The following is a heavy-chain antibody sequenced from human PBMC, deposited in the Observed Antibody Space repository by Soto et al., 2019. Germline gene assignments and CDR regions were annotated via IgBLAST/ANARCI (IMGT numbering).Heavy chain of an antibody. J-gene: IGHJ4*02. CDR1: GGSFSGYY. CDR2: INHSGST. D-gene: IGHD1-26*01. CDR3: ARDPRARKRSGYFDY. V-gene: IGHV4-34*01. Sequence: SETLSLTCAVYGGSFSGYYWSWIRQPPGKVLEWIGEINHSGSTNYNPSLKSRVTISVDTSKNQFSLKLSSVTAADTAVYYCARDPRARKRSGYFDYWGQGTLVTVSS.